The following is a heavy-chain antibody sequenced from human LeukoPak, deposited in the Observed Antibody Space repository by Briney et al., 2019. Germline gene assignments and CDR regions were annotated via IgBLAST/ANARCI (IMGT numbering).Heavy chain of an antibody. V-gene: IGHV7-4-1*02. CDR3: ARGGPYSSSLPEYFQH. J-gene: IGHJ1*01. Sequence: ASVKVSCNASEYTFTSYAMNWVRQAPGQGLEWMGWINTNTGNPTYVQGSTGRFVFSLDTSVSTAYLQISSLKAEDTAVYYCARGGPYSSSLPEYFQHWGQGTLVTVSS. D-gene: IGHD6-6*01. CDR2: INTNTGNP. CDR1: EYTFTSYA.